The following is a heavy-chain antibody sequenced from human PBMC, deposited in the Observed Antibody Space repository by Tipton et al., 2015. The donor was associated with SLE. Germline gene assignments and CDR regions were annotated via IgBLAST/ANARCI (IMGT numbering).Heavy chain of an antibody. CDR3: AKDLDTLDTLIAVAGRIFQD. D-gene: IGHD6-19*01. J-gene: IGHJ1*01. V-gene: IGHV3-23*01. CDR2: IGTGGGGT. Sequence: GSLRLSCSASGFTFSNYAMSWVRQAPGKGLEWVSAIGTGGGGTFYADSVKGRFTISRDNSENTLYLQMNSLRAEDTAVYYCAKDLDTLDTLIAVAGRIFQDWGQGTLVTVSS. CDR1: GFTFSNYA.